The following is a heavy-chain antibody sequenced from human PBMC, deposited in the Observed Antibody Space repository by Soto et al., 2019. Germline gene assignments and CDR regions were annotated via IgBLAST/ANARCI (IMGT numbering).Heavy chain of an antibody. CDR3: ARSAIEKPTFDY. V-gene: IGHV4-39*01. Sequence: ETLSLTCTVSGGSISSSSYYWGWIRQPPGKGLEWIGSIYYSGSTYYNPSLKSRVTISVDTSKNQFSLKLSSVTAADTAVYYCARSAIEKPTFDYWGQGTLVTVSS. J-gene: IGHJ4*02. CDR1: GGSISSSSYY. CDR2: IYYSGST.